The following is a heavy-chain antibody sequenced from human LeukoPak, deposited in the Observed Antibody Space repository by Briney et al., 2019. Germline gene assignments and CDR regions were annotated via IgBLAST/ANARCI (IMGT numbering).Heavy chain of an antibody. J-gene: IGHJ4*02. Sequence: GGSLRLSCAASGFTFSSYWMHWVRQAPGKGLVWVSRINSDGSSTSYADSVKGRFTISRDKSKNSLYLQMNSLRAEDTALYYCAKDLDVAAAGTGFDYWGQGTLVTVSS. CDR1: GFTFSSYW. CDR2: INSDGSST. V-gene: IGHV3-74*01. D-gene: IGHD6-13*01. CDR3: AKDLDVAAAGTGFDY.